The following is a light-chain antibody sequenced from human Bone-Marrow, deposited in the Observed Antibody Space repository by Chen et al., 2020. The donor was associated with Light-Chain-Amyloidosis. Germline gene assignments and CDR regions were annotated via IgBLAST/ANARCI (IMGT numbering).Light chain of an antibody. CDR2: EVT. J-gene: IGLJ1*01. V-gene: IGLV2-14*01. Sequence: QSALTQPASVSGSPGQAITISCTGTSSDVGGDNHVSWYQQHPDKAPKLMIYEVTNRPSWVPARFSGSKSDNTASLTSSGLQTEVEADYFCSSYTITNTLVFGSGTRVTVL. CDR3: SSYTITNTLV. CDR1: SSDVGGDNH.